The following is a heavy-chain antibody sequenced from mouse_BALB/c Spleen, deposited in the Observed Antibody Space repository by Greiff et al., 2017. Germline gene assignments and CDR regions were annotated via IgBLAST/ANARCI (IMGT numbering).Heavy chain of an antibody. J-gene: IGHJ1*01. Sequence: ESGPGLVAPSQSLSITCTVSGFSLTSYGVHWVRQPPGKGLEWLGVIWAGGSTNYNSALMSRLSISKDNSKSQVFLKMNSLQTDDTAMYYCARDVYYGDWYFDVWGAGTTVTVSS. CDR3: ARDVYYGDWYFDV. CDR1: GFSLTSYG. D-gene: IGHD1-1*01. CDR2: IWAGGST. V-gene: IGHV2-9*02.